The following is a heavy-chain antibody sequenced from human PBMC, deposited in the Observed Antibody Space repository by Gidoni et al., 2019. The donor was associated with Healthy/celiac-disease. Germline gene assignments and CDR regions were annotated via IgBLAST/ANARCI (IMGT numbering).Heavy chain of an antibody. V-gene: IGHV1-69*01. CDR2: IIPNLGNR. Sequence: QVQLVQSGAEVKKPGSSVKVSCKASGGTFSSYAISWVRQAPGQGLEWMGGIIPNLGNRNYGQKFQGRVTITAEESTGKAYIGLSRLGSEETAVYYWGRDHSDDFGVVIRGNSLFDPLGQGTLVTVSS. CDR3: GRDHSDDFGVVIRGNSLFDP. J-gene: IGHJ5*02. CDR1: GGTFSSYA. D-gene: IGHD3-3*01.